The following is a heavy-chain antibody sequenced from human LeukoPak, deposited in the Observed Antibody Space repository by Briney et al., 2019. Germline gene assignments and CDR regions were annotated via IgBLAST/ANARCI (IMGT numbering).Heavy chain of an antibody. V-gene: IGHV3-74*01. CDR3: ASDRESSGWPYYYYGMDV. CDR1: GFTFSSYW. Sequence: GGSLRLSCAASGFTFSSYWMHWVRQAPGKGLVWVSRINSDGSSTSYADSVKGRFTISRDNAKNTLYLQMNSLRAEDTAVYYCASDRESSGWPYYYYGMDVWGQGTTVTVSS. J-gene: IGHJ6*02. D-gene: IGHD3-22*01. CDR2: INSDGSST.